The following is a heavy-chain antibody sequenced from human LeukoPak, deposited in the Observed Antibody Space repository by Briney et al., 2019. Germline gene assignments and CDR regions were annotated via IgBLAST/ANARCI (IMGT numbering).Heavy chain of an antibody. Sequence: PSETLSLTCAVYGGSFSGYYWSWIRQPPGKGLEWIGEINHSGSTNYNPSLKSRVTISVDTSKNQFSLKLSSVTAADTAVYYCRGYSYGFFNYFDYWGQGTLVTVSS. J-gene: IGHJ4*02. D-gene: IGHD5-18*01. CDR2: INHSGST. CDR3: RGYSYGFFNYFDY. CDR1: GGSFSGYY. V-gene: IGHV4-34*03.